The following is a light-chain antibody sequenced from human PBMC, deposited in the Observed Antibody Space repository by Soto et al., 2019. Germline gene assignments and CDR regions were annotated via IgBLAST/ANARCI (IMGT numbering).Light chain of an antibody. J-gene: IGKJ1*01. Sequence: EIVLTRSPGTLSLSPGERATLSCRAIQSVSSSYLAWYQQKPGQAPRLLIYGASSRATGIPDRFSGSGSGTDFTLTISRLEPEDFAVYYCQQYGSSPETFGQGTKV. CDR3: QQYGSSPET. CDR1: QSVSSSY. CDR2: GAS. V-gene: IGKV3-20*01.